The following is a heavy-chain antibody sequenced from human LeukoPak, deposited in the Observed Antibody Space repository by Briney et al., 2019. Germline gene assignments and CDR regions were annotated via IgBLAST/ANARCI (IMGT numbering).Heavy chain of an antibody. J-gene: IGHJ3*02. D-gene: IGHD3-3*01. V-gene: IGHV1-2*02. CDR3: AREPITIFGVITPHDAFDI. CDR1: GYTFTSYD. CDR2: INPNSGGT. Sequence: ASVKVSCKASGYTFTSYDINWVRQAPGQGLEWMGWINPNSGGTNYAQNFQGRVTMTRDTSISTAYMELSRLRSDDTAVYYCAREPITIFGVITPHDAFDIWGQGTMVTVSS.